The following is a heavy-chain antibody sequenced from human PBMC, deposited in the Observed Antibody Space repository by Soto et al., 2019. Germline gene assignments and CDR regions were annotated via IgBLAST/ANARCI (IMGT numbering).Heavy chain of an antibody. CDR1: GGSFSGYY. CDR2: INHSGST. J-gene: IGHJ4*02. Sequence: SETLSLTCAVYGGSFSGYYWSWIRQPPGKGLEWIGEINHSGSTNYNPSLKSRVTISVDTSKNQFSLKLSSVTAADTAVYYCARGSLITIFGVVSAPFDYWGQGTLVTVS. V-gene: IGHV4-34*01. D-gene: IGHD3-3*01. CDR3: ARGSLITIFGVVSAPFDY.